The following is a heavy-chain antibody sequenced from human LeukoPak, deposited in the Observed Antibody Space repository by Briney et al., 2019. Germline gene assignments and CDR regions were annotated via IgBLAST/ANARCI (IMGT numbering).Heavy chain of an antibody. CDR2: LNQDASRR. D-gene: IGHD6-19*01. V-gene: IGHV3-7*01. CDR1: GFTFRDYW. J-gene: IGHJ4*02. CDR3: ARDEGGGWYQEDS. Sequence: GGSLRLSCVASGFTFRDYWMSWIRQAPGKRQEWVAHLNQDASRRYYVGSVQGRFTISRDNAKNSLYLQMNSLSIEDTAVYYCARDEGGGWYQEDSWGQGTLVTVSS.